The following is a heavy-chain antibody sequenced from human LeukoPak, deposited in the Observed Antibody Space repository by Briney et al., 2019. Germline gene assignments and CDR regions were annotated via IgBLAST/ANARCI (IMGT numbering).Heavy chain of an antibody. CDR3: ARDESCITITYGMDV. CDR2: IIPIFGTA. D-gene: IGHD3-9*01. J-gene: IGHJ6*02. CDR1: GGTFSSYA. V-gene: IGHV1-69*13. Sequence: ASVKVSCKASGGTFSSYAISWVRQAPGQGLEWMGGIIPIFGTANYAQKFQGRVTITADESTSTAYMELSSLRSEDTAVYYCARDESCITITYGMDVWGQGTTVTVSS.